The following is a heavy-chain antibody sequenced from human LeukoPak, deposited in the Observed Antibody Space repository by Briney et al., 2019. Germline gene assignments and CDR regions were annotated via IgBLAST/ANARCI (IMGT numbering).Heavy chain of an antibody. CDR1: GFTFSSYW. Sequence: GGSLRLSCAASGFTFSSYWMSWVRQAPGKGLEWVANIKQDGSEKYYVDSVKGRFTISRDNAKNSLYLQMNSLRAEDTAVYYCARESALPYYYDSSGYYSDWGQGTLVTVSS. D-gene: IGHD3-22*01. J-gene: IGHJ1*01. CDR2: IKQDGSEK. CDR3: ARESALPYYYDSSGYYSD. V-gene: IGHV3-7*01.